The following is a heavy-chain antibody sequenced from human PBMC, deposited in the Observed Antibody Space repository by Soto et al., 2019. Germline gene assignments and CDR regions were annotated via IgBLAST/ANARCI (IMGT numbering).Heavy chain of an antibody. D-gene: IGHD2-21*02. CDR1: GFTFSSYW. V-gene: IGHV3-74*01. Sequence: VQLVESGGGLVQPGGSLRLSCAASGFTFSSYWMHWVRQVPGKGLVWVSRINSDGSSTNYADSVKGRFTISRDNAKNTLDLQMNSLRAEDTSVYYCAIVYCGGDGSPCDYWGQGTLVTVSS. CDR2: INSDGSST. J-gene: IGHJ4*02. CDR3: AIVYCGGDGSPCDY.